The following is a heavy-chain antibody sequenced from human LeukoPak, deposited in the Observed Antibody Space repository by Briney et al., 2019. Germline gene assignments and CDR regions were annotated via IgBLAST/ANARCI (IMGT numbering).Heavy chain of an antibody. Sequence: EASVKVSCKASGYTFTGYYMHWVRQAPGQGLEWMGWINPNSGGTNYAQKFQGRVTMTRDTSISTAYMELSRLRSDDTAVYYCARDFSGSYPFDYWGQGTLVTVSS. V-gene: IGHV1-2*02. CDR1: GYTFTGYY. D-gene: IGHD1-26*01. CDR2: INPNSGGT. CDR3: ARDFSGSYPFDY. J-gene: IGHJ4*02.